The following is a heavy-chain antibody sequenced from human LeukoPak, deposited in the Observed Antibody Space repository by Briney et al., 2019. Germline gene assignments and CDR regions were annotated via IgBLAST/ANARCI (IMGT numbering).Heavy chain of an antibody. CDR2: IYTSGST. D-gene: IGHD3-10*01. CDR1: GGSISSYY. J-gene: IGHJ6*03. V-gene: IGHV4-4*07. CDR3: ASNLRGASYYYYYIDV. Sequence: LETLSLTCTVSGGSISSYYWSWIRQPAGKGLEWIGRIYTSGSTNYNPSLKSRVTMSVDTSKNQFSLKLSSVTAADTAVYYCASNLRGASYYYYYIDVWGNGTTVTVSS.